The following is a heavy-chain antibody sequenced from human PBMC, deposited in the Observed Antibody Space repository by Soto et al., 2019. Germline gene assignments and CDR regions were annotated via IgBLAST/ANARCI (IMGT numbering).Heavy chain of an antibody. D-gene: IGHD3-10*01. CDR2: IYYSGST. V-gene: IGHV4-61*01. J-gene: IGHJ4*02. CDR1: GGSVSSGSYY. CDR3: ARDGTPWFGELFGY. Sequence: QVQLQESGPGLVKPSETLSLTCTVSGGSVSSGSYYWSWIRQPPGKGLEWIGYIYYSGSTNYNPSLKSRVTISVDTSKNQFSLKLSSVTAADTAVYYCARDGTPWFGELFGYWGQGTLVTVSS.